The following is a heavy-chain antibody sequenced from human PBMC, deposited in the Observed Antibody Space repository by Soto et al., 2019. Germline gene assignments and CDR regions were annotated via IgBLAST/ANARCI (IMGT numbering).Heavy chain of an antibody. CDR1: GFSLSTSRVG. D-gene: IGHD2-21*02. Sequence: SGPTLVNPTQTLTLTCTFSGFSLSTSRVGVGWIRQPPGKALEWLALIYWDDDKRHSPSLKSRLTITKDTFKNQVVLTMTNMDPVDTATYYCIQSRCGGDCLQSYASYYYYGMDVWGQGTTVTVSS. CDR3: IQSRCGGDCLQSYASYYYYGMDV. V-gene: IGHV2-5*02. J-gene: IGHJ6*02. CDR2: IYWDDDK.